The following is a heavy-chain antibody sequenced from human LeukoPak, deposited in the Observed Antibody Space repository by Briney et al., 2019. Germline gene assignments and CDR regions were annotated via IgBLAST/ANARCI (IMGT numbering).Heavy chain of an antibody. V-gene: IGHV4-61*02. CDR3: ARAGGYWDV. CDR1: GGSISSGSYY. CDR2: IYTSGST. J-gene: IGHJ6*04. D-gene: IGHD2-21*02. Sequence: PSETLSLTCTVSGGSISSGSYYWSWIRQPAGKGLEWIGRIYTSGSTNYNPSLKSRVTISVDTPKNQFSLKLSSVTAADTAVYYSARAGGYWDVWGKGTTVTISS.